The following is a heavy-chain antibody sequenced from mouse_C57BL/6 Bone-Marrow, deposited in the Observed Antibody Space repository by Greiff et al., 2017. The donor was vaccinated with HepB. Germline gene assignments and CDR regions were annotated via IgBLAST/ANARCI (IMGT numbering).Heavy chain of an antibody. J-gene: IGHJ2*01. CDR3: ARGWLPVSYYFDY. Sequence: EVQLQESGPELVKPGASVKMSCKASGYTFTDYNMHWVKQSHGKSLEWIGYINPNNGGTSYNQKFKGKATLTVNKSSSTAYMELRSLTAEDSAVYYCARGWLPVSYYFDYWGQGTTLTVSS. V-gene: IGHV1-22*01. CDR2: INPNNGGT. D-gene: IGHD2-3*01. CDR1: GYTFTDYN.